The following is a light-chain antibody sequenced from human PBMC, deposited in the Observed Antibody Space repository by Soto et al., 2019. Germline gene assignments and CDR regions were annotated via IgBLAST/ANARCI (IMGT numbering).Light chain of an antibody. CDR1: QSVTSS. V-gene: IGKV3-11*01. CDR2: DAS. CDR3: QQRSNWPYT. J-gene: IGKJ2*01. Sequence: EILLTQSPVTLSLSPGERATLSCRASQSVTSSLAWYQQKPGQAPRLLIYDASNRATGIPARFSGSGSGTDFTLNISSLAPEDFAVYFCQQRSNWPYTFGQGTKLEIK.